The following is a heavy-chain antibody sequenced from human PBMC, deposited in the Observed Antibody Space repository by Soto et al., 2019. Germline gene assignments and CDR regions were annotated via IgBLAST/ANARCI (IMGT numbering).Heavy chain of an antibody. CDR2: IYYSGST. CDR1: GGSISSSSYY. CDR3: ARGYDYGGNIDY. V-gene: IGHV4-39*01. D-gene: IGHD4-17*01. J-gene: IGHJ4*02. Sequence: QLQLQESGPGLMKPSETLSLTCTVSGGSISSSSYYWGWIRQPPGKGLEWIGSIYYSGSTYYNPSLKSRVTISVDTSKNQFSLKLSSVTAADTAVYYCARGYDYGGNIDYWGQGTLVTVSS.